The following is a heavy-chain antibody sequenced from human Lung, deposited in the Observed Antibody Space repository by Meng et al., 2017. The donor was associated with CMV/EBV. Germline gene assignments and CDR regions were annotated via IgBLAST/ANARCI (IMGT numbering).Heavy chain of an antibody. Sequence: GESLKISCAPSGFSFSSYTLHWVRQAPGKGLEWVASISSSRSYINYADSVKGRFTISRDNAKNSLYLQMSSLRAEDTAVYYCARERLYQPLWGDALDLWGQGTMVTVSS. J-gene: IGHJ3*01. V-gene: IGHV3-21*01. D-gene: IGHD2-2*01. CDR1: GFSFSSYT. CDR2: ISSSRSYI. CDR3: ARERLYQPLWGDALDL.